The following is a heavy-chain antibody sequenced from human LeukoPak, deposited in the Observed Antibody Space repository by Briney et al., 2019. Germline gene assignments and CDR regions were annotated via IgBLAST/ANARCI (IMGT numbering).Heavy chain of an antibody. Sequence: GASVKASCKASGGTFTNSPVNWIRQAPGQGLEWMGGSIPLFGTTIYAQKFQGRVAFTTDDSTGTANMDLTSLISDDTAVDFCAKGGPRGFSGAGMRQGMDVWGQGTTVIVSS. V-gene: IGHV1-69*05. CDR2: SIPLFGTT. J-gene: IGHJ6*02. CDR3: AKGGPRGFSGAGMRQGMDV. CDR1: GGTFTNSP. D-gene: IGHD3-10*01.